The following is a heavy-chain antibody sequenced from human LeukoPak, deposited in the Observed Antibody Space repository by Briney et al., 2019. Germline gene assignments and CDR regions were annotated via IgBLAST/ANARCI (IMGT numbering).Heavy chain of an antibody. CDR2: IRSKAFGETT. Sequence: GGSLRLSCTASGFIFGDYAMSWIRQAPGKGLERVGFIRSKAFGETTEYAASVKGRFTISRDDSKGIAFLQMDSLRTEDTAVYYCTRGGDGFDYWGQGTLVTVSS. D-gene: IGHD3-10*01. CDR1: GFIFGDYA. V-gene: IGHV3-49*03. J-gene: IGHJ4*02. CDR3: TRGGDGFDY.